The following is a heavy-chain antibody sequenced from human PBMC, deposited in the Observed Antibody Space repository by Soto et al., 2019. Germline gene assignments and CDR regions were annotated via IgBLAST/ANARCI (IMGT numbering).Heavy chain of an antibody. CDR1: GFTFSNAW. Sequence: EVQLVESGGGLVKPGGSLRLSCAASGFTFSNAWMNWVRQAPGKGLEWVGRIKSKTDGGTTDYAAPVKGRFTISSEDSNNTLYLQMTSMKTEVTAVYYCTTDSYDSTPRLNWGQRTLVTVSS. CDR3: TTDSYDSTPRLN. CDR2: IKSKTDGGTT. V-gene: IGHV3-15*07. J-gene: IGHJ4*02. D-gene: IGHD3-22*01.